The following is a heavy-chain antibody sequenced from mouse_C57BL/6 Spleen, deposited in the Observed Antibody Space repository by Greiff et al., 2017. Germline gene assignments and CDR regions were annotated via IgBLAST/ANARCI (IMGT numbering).Heavy chain of an antibody. V-gene: IGHV14-2*01. J-gene: IGHJ3*01. CDR1: GFNFKDYY. CDR2: IDPEDGET. Sequence: DVQLQESGAELVKPGASVKLSCTASGFNFKDYYMHWVKQRTEQGLEWIGRIDPEDGETKYAPKFQGKATITADTSSITAYLQLSSRTSEDTAVYYCSRARGGGFAYWGQGTLVTVSA. CDR3: SRARGGGFAY.